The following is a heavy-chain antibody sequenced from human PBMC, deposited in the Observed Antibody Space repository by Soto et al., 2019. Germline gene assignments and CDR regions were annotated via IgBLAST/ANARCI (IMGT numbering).Heavy chain of an antibody. CDR3: TTARYGYYDSSGYYYAQDAFDI. CDR1: GFTLSTYA. V-gene: IGHV3-23*01. D-gene: IGHD3-22*01. CDR2: ITGSGGST. Sequence: GGSLRLSCVASGFTLSTYAMSWVRQAPGKGLEWVSGITGSGGSTYYADSVKGRFTISRDDSKNTLFLQMNSLKTEDTAVYYCTTARYGYYDSSGYYYAQDAFDIWGQGTMVTVSS. J-gene: IGHJ3*02.